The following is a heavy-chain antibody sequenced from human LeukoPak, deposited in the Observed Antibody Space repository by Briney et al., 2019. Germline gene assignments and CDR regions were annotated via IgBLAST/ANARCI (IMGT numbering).Heavy chain of an antibody. CDR3: ARTYYYDSSGSHFQH. CDR2: ISAYNGNT. Sequence: ASVKVSCKASGYTFTSYGISWVRQAPGQGLEWMGWISAYNGNTNYAQKLQGRVTMTTDTSTSTAYMELRSLRSYDMAVYYCARTYYYDSSGSHFQHWGQGTLVTVSS. V-gene: IGHV1-18*03. CDR1: GYTFTSYG. D-gene: IGHD3-22*01. J-gene: IGHJ1*01.